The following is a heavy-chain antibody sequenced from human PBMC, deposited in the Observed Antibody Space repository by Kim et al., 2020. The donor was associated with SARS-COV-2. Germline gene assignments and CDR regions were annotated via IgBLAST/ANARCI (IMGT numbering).Heavy chain of an antibody. CDR3: ARGDWVVVAATPPDY. V-gene: IGHV4-30-4*01. CDR2: IYYSGST. Sequence: SETLSLTCTVSGGSISSGDYYWSWTRQPPGKGLEWIGYIYYSGSTYYNPSLKSRVTISVDTSKNQFSLKLSSVTAADTAVYYCARGDWVVVAATPPDYWGQGTLVTVSS. CDR1: GGSISSGDYY. D-gene: IGHD2-15*01. J-gene: IGHJ4*02.